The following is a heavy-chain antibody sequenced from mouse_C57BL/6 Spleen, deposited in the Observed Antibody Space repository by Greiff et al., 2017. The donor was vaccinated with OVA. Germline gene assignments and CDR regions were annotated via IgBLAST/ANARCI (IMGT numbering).Heavy chain of an antibody. Sequence: VQLQQPGAELVMPGASVKLSCKASGYTFTSYWMHWVKQRPGQGLEWIGEIDPSDSYTNYNQKFKGKSTLTVDKSSSTAYMQLSSLTSEDSAVYYCARGARRDAMDYWGQGTSVTVSS. CDR1: GYTFTSYW. V-gene: IGHV1-69*01. J-gene: IGHJ4*01. CDR3: ARGARRDAMDY. CDR2: IDPSDSYT.